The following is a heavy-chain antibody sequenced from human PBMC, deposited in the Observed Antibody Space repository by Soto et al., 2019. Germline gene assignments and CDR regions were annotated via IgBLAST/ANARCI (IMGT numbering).Heavy chain of an antibody. CDR3: AKGVGRHYYDF. CDR1: GSTFSSFA. CDR2: ISDSGGRI. D-gene: IGHD3-3*01. J-gene: IGHJ4*02. V-gene: IGHV3-23*01. Sequence: EVQLLESWGGLVQPGGSLRLSCAASGSTFSSFAMTWVRQAPGGGLEWVSSISDSGGRIYYLDSVKGRFTVSRDNSKRTLYLQMSSLRAEDTAVYYCAKGVGRHYYDFRGQGALVTVSS.